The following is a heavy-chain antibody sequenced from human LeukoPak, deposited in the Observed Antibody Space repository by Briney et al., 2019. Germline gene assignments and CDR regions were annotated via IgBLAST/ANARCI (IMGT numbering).Heavy chain of an antibody. CDR2: IYHSGTT. V-gene: IGHV4-4*02. CDR1: GGSITSSNW. D-gene: IGHD2-2*01. Sequence: PSETLSLTCAVSGGSITSSNWWSWVRQPPGKGLEWIGEIYHSGTTNYNPSLKNRVTMSVDTSRNQISLDLSSVTAADTAVYYCARGGSTSLDYWGQGTLVTVSS. J-gene: IGHJ4*02. CDR3: ARGGSTSLDY.